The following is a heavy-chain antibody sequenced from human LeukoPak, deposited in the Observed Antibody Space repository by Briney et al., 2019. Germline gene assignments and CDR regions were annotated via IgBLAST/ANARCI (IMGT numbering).Heavy chain of an antibody. D-gene: IGHD6-19*01. Sequence: SETLSLTCTVSGYSISSGYYWGWIRQPPGKGLEWIGSMYHSGSTYYNPSLKSRVTISVDTSKNQFSLKLSSVTAADTAVYYCARVAGSGYCEYWGQGTLVTVSS. V-gene: IGHV4-38-2*02. CDR1: GYSISSGYY. CDR3: ARVAGSGYCEY. J-gene: IGHJ4*02. CDR2: MYHSGST.